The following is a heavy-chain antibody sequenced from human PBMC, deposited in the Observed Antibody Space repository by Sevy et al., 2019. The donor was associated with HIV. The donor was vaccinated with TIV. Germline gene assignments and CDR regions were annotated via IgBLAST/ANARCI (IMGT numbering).Heavy chain of an antibody. Sequence: ASVKVSCKASGYTFTSYDINWVRQATGQGLEWMGWMNPNSGNTGYAQKFQGRVTMTRNTSISKAYMGLSSLRSEDTAVYYCARLGFYYYYYGMDVWGQGTTVTVSS. CDR2: MNPNSGNT. CDR3: ARLGFYYYYYGMDV. D-gene: IGHD7-27*01. V-gene: IGHV1-8*01. CDR1: GYTFTSYD. J-gene: IGHJ6*02.